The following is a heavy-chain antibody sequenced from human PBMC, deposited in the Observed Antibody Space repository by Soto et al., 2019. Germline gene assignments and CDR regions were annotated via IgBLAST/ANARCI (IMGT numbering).Heavy chain of an antibody. V-gene: IGHV4-39*01. CDR3: ARQADFWSGGGGFDP. J-gene: IGHJ5*02. CDR1: GGSISSRNYY. CDR2: IYYNGFT. Sequence: QLQLQESGPGLEKPLETLSLICTVSGGSISSRNYYWGWIRQPPGKGLEWIGSIYYNGFTYYNPSLKSRVTISVDTSKNQFSLRLNSVTAADPAVYYCARQADFWSGGGGFDPWGQGTLVTVSS. D-gene: IGHD3-3*01.